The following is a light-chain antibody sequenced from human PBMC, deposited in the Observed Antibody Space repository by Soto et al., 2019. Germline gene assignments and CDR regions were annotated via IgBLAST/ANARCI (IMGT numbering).Light chain of an antibody. CDR1: RSLLKANGYTY. J-gene: IGKJ4*01. Sequence: DIVMTQSPLSLTVTPGEPASISCRSSRSLLKANGYTYFHWYLQKPGQSPQLLIYLGSHRASGVSDRFSGSGSGTDFTLKISRLEAEDVGIYYCMQALQTPVTFGGGTKVDIK. V-gene: IGKV2-28*01. CDR3: MQALQTPVT. CDR2: LGS.